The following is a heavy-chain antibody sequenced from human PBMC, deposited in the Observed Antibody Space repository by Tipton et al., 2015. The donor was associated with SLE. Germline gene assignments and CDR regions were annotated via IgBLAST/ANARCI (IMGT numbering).Heavy chain of an antibody. Sequence: TLSLTCAVSGGSISRINWWSWVRQPPGKGLEWIGEIYHSGSTHYNPSLKSRVIISMDTSNNHFSLNLNSMTAADTAIYYCAREKDFWSPFDSWGQGTLVTVSS. J-gene: IGHJ4*02. CDR2: IYHSGST. CDR3: AREKDFWSPFDS. V-gene: IGHV4-4*02. D-gene: IGHD3-3*01. CDR1: GGSISRINW.